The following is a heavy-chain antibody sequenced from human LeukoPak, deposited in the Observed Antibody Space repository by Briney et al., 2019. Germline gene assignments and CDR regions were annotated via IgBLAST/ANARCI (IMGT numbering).Heavy chain of an antibody. CDR3: ATTFDYGDFY. V-gene: IGHV1-2*06. CDR2: INPNSGGT. J-gene: IGHJ4*02. D-gene: IGHD4-17*01. CDR1: GYTFTDYY. Sequence: ASVKVSCKASGYTFTDYYIHWVRQAPGRGLEWMGRINPNSGGTNYAQKFQGRVTMTRDTPINTAYMELSRLRSDDTAVYYCATTFDYGDFYWGQGTLVTVSS.